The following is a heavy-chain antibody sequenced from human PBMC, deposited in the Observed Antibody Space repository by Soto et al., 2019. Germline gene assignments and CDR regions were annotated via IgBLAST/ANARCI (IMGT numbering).Heavy chain of an antibody. CDR1: GFTFNTYG. CDR3: ARIQLDTIMALDY. J-gene: IGHJ4*02. CDR2: IWSDGNNK. Sequence: QVQLVESRGGVVQPGTSLRLSCAASGFTFNTYGFHWVRQAPGKGLEWVAVIWSDGNNKYYTDSVRGRFIISRDSSKNTLYLQMNSLRVEDTAVYYCARIQLDTIMALDYWGQGTLVTVS. D-gene: IGHD1-1*01. V-gene: IGHV3-33*01.